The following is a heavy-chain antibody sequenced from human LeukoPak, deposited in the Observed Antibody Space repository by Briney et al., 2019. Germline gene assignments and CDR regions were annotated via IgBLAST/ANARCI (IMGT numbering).Heavy chain of an antibody. CDR2: ISGSGGST. J-gene: IGHJ4*02. Sequence: PGGSLRLSCAASGFTFSSYAMSWVRQAPGKGLEWVSAISGSGGSTYYADSVKGRFTISRDNSKNTLYLQMNSLRAEDTALYYCAKDTSYLGSGSYGWIDYWGQGTLVTVSS. D-gene: IGHD3-10*01. CDR3: AKDTSYLGSGSYGWIDY. V-gene: IGHV3-23*01. CDR1: GFTFSSYA.